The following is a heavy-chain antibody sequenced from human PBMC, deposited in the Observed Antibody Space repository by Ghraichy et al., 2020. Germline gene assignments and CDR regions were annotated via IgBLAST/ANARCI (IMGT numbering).Heavy chain of an antibody. CDR3: ARHASPLHCSGYCPDAFVI. D-gene: IGHD2-21*02. Sequence: GGSLRLSCAASGFTFSNYEMNWVRQAPGKALEWISYITTGGVYKIYAGSVAGRFTLSRDNAKNSLYLQMNSLRAEDTAVYYCARHASPLHCSGYCPDAFVIWGKGTVVTVAS. CDR1: GFTFSNYE. CDR2: ITTGGVYK. V-gene: IGHV3-48*03. J-gene: IGHJ3*02.